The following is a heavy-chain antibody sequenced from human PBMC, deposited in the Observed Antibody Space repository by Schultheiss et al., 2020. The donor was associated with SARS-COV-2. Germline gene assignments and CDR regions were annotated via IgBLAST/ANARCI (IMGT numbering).Heavy chain of an antibody. CDR3: ASGEYRYGSVWVGMDV. Sequence: SETLSLTCTVSGGSISSGGYYWSWIRQHPGKGLEWIGYIYYSGSTYYNPSLKSRVTISVDTSKNQFSLKLTSVTAADTAVYYCASGEYRYGSVWVGMDVWGQGTTVTVSS. CDR1: GGSISSGGYY. CDR2: IYYSGST. D-gene: IGHD5-18*01. J-gene: IGHJ6*02. V-gene: IGHV4-31*03.